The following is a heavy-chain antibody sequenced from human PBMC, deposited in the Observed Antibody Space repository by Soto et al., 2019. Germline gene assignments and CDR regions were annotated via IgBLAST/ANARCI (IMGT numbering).Heavy chain of an antibody. CDR3: ARDRDYYDSSGYYNYFDY. J-gene: IGHJ4*02. Sequence: SVKVSCKASGGTFSSYAISWVRQAPGQGLEWMGGIIPIFGTANYAQKFQGRVTITADESTSTAYMELSSLRSEDTAVYYCARDRDYYDSSGYYNYFDYWGQGTLVTVSS. D-gene: IGHD3-22*01. V-gene: IGHV1-69*13. CDR1: GGTFSSYA. CDR2: IIPIFGTA.